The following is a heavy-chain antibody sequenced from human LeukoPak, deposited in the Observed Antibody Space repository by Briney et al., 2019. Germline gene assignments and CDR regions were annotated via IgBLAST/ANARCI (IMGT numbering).Heavy chain of an antibody. CDR2: ISAYNGNT. Sequence: GGSLRLSCAASGFTFSSYGMHWVRQAPGQGLEWMGWISAYNGNTNYAQKLQGRVTMTTDTSTSTAYMELRSLRSDDTAVYYCARAGGGDYYGSGSSYYYYYYMDVWGKGTTVTVSS. CDR1: GFTFSSYG. V-gene: IGHV1-18*01. D-gene: IGHD3-10*01. CDR3: ARAGGGDYYGSGSSYYYYYYMDV. J-gene: IGHJ6*03.